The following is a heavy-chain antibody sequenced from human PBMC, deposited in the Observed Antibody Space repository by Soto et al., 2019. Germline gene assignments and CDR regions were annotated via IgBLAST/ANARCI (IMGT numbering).Heavy chain of an antibody. Sequence: SETLSLTCAVSGGSISSGGYYWSWIRQHPGKGLEWIGYIYYSGSTYYNPSLKSRVTISVDTSKNQFSLKLSSVTAADTAVYYCARAGHRDDWFDPWGQGTLVTVSS. CDR3: ARAGHRDDWFDP. D-gene: IGHD2-21*01. J-gene: IGHJ5*02. CDR2: IYYSGST. V-gene: IGHV4-31*11. CDR1: GGSISSGGYY.